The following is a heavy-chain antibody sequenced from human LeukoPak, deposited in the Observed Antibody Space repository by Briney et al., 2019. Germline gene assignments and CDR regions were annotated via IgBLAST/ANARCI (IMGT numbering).Heavy chain of an antibody. Sequence: GRSLRLSCAASGFTFSSYGMHWVRQAPGKGLEWVAVISYDGSNKYYADSVKGRFTISRDNSKNTLYLQMNSLRAEDTAVYYCARDPKDPRYCSSTSCPQDYWGQGTLVTVSS. CDR3: ARDPKDPRYCSSTSCPQDY. V-gene: IGHV3-30*03. D-gene: IGHD2-2*01. CDR1: GFTFSSYG. J-gene: IGHJ4*02. CDR2: ISYDGSNK.